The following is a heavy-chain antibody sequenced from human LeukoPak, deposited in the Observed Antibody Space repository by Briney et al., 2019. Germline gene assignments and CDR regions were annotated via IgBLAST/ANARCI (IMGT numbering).Heavy chain of an antibody. V-gene: IGHV1-2*02. CDR2: INPNSGGT. Sequence: ASVKVSCKASGHTFTGYYMHWVRQAPGQGLEWMGWINPNSGGTNYAQKFQGRVTMTRDTSISTAYMELSSLRSEDTAVYYCARDLDHRYCSSTSCPYYFDYWGQGTLVTVSS. CDR1: GHTFTGYY. D-gene: IGHD2-2*01. J-gene: IGHJ4*02. CDR3: ARDLDHRYCSSTSCPYYFDY.